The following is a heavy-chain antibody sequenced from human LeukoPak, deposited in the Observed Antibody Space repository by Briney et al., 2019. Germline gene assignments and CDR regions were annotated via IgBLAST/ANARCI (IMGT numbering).Heavy chain of an antibody. D-gene: IGHD3-10*01. CDR2: ISAYNGNT. Sequence: ASVKVSCKASGYTFTSYGISWVRQAPGQGLEWMGRISAYNGNTNYAQKLQGRVTMTTDTSTSTAYMELRSLRSDDTAVYYCARGDYYGSGSYYRYGMDVWGQGTTVTVSS. CDR3: ARGDYYGSGSYYRYGMDV. CDR1: GYTFTSYG. J-gene: IGHJ6*02. V-gene: IGHV1-18*01.